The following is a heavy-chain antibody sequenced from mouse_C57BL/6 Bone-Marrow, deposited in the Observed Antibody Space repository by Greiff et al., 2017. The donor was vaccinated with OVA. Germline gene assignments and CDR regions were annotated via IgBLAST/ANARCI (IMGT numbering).Heavy chain of an antibody. CDR2: INPYDSYT. V-gene: IGHV1-69*01. Sequence: QVQLQQSGAELVMPGASVKLSCKASGYTFTSYWMHWVKQRPGQGLEWLGEINPYDSYTNYNQKFKGKSTLTVDKSSSTAYMQLSSLTSEDSAVYYCARNWDYWYFGVWGTGTTVTVSS. D-gene: IGHD4-1*01. J-gene: IGHJ1*03. CDR3: ARNWDYWYFGV. CDR1: GYTFTSYW.